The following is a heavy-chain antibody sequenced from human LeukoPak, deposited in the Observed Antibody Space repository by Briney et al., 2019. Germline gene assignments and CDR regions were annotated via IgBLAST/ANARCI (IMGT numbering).Heavy chain of an antibody. CDR1: GFTFGDYA. D-gene: IGHD3-3*01. J-gene: IGHJ4*02. CDR3: TRDARPYDFWSGYYTDY. Sequence: GGSLRLPCTASGFTFGDYAMSWVRQAPGKGLEWVGFIRSKAYGGTTEYAASVKGRFTISRDDSKSIAYLQMNSLKTEDTAVYYCTRDARPYDFWSGYYTDYWGQGTLVTVSS. V-gene: IGHV3-49*04. CDR2: IRSKAYGGTT.